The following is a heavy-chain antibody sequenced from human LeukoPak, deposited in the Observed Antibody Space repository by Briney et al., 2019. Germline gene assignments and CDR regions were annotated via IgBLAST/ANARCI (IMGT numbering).Heavy chain of an antibody. D-gene: IGHD3-10*01. V-gene: IGHV4-30-4*01. CDR1: GGSISSGDYY. CDR2: IYYSGIT. Sequence: SETLSLTCTVSGGSISSGDYYWSWIRQPPGKGLEWIGYIYYSGITYYNPSLKSRVTVSVDTSKSQFSLKLSSVTAADTAVYYCARGPGVRGVRCLFDYWGQGSLVTVAS. CDR3: ARGPGVRGVRCLFDY. J-gene: IGHJ4*02.